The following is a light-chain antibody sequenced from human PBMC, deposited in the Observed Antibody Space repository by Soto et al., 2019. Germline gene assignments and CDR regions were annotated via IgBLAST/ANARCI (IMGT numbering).Light chain of an antibody. CDR1: SSDVGSYNL. CDR2: EGS. V-gene: IGLV2-23*01. CDR3: CSYAGSSTPSYV. J-gene: IGLJ1*01. Sequence: QSALTQPASVSGSPGQSITISCTGTSSDVGSYNLVSWYQQHPGKAPKLMIYEGSKRPSGVSNRFSGFKSGNTASLTISGLQAEDEADYYCCSYAGSSTPSYVFGTGTKATVL.